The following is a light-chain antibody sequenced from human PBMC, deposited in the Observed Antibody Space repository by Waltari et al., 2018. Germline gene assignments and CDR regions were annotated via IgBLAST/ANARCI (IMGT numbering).Light chain of an antibody. CDR1: DIGSKS. V-gene: IGLV3-21*03. J-gene: IGLJ3*02. CDR2: DDT. CDR3: QLWDSTSDHPGV. Sequence: SYVLTQPPSVSVAPGKTARITCGGNDIGSKSVHWYQQKTGRAPVLGVYDDTERPSGIPERFSGSNAGRTAPLPISRVEAGDEADYSCQLWDSTSDHPGVFGGGTKLTVL.